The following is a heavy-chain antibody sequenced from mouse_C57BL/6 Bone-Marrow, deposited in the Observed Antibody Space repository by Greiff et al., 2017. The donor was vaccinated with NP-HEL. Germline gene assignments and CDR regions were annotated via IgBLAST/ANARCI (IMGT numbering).Heavy chain of an antibody. CDR3: ARGGWLKGYYFDY. Sequence: QVQLQQPGAELVRPGTSVKLSCKASGYTFTSYWMHWVKQRPGQGLEWIGVIDPSDSYTNYNQKFKGKATLTVDTSSSTAYMQLSSLTSEDSAVYYCARGGWLKGYYFDYWGQGTTLTVSS. D-gene: IGHD2-3*01. CDR2: IDPSDSYT. CDR1: GYTFTSYW. V-gene: IGHV1-59*01. J-gene: IGHJ2*01.